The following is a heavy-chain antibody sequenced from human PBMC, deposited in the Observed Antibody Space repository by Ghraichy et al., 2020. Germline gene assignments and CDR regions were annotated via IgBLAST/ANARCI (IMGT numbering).Heavy chain of an antibody. V-gene: IGHV4-39*01. CDR1: GDSVSSTNYY. CDR3: ASRQLSGSINDY. Sequence: SETLSLTCTVSGDSVSSTNYYWGWIRQPPVKWLEWIGTVYISGSTYYNPSLKSRVTISLDTSKNQFSLKLSSVTAADTAVYYCASRQLSGSINDYWGQGTVVTVSS. CDR2: VYISGST. D-gene: IGHD1-26*01. J-gene: IGHJ4*02.